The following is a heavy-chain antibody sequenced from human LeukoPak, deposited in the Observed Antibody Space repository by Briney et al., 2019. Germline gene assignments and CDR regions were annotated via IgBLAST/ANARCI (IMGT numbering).Heavy chain of an antibody. V-gene: IGHV3-23*01. J-gene: IGHJ4*02. CDR1: GFTFSSYA. Sequence: GGSLTLSCAASGFTFSSYAMSWVRQAPGKGLEWVSGISSRGDSTNYADSVKGRFTVSRDNSKKSVDLQMNSLRGDDTAVYYCAKVYFDTIGYTDYWGQGILVTVAS. CDR3: AKVYFDTIGYTDY. D-gene: IGHD3-22*01. CDR2: ISSRGDST.